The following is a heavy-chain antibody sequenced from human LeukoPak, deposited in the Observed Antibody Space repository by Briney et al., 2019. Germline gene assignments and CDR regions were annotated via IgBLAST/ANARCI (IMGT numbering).Heavy chain of an antibody. J-gene: IGHJ4*02. CDR3: ARDYREGLGSGWPGDY. D-gene: IGHD6-19*01. CDR2: ISGNGIAT. V-gene: IGHV3-23*01. Sequence: LGGSLRLSCAASGFTFSNHAMSWVRQAPGKGLEWVSGISGNGIATYYADSVKGRFTISRDNSKNTLYLQMNSLRVEDTAVYYCARDYREGLGSGWPGDYWGQGTLVTLSS. CDR1: GFTFSNHA.